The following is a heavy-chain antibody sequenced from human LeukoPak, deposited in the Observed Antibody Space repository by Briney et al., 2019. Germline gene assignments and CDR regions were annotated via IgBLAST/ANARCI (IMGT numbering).Heavy chain of an antibody. D-gene: IGHD3-10*01. CDR3: VRDGIRDIPGVITIRYDY. CDR2: IKEDGSDK. Sequence: GGSLRLSCAASGLTFSSNATSWVRQAPRKGLEWVATIKEDGSDKYYVDSVRGRFTISRDNAENSLYLQMNSLTAEDTALYYCVRDGIRDIPGVITIRYDYWGQGTLVTVSS. V-gene: IGHV3-7*05. CDR1: GLTFSSNA. J-gene: IGHJ4*02.